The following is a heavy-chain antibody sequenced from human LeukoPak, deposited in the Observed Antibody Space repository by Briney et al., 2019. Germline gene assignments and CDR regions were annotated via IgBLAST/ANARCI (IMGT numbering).Heavy chain of an antibody. CDR3: ARSPGVLNWSDP. CDR1: GGSISSYY. V-gene: IGHV4-59*01. Sequence: SETLSLTCTVSGGSISSYYWSWIRQPPGKGLEWIGYIYYSGSTNYNPSLKSRVTISVDTSKNQFSLKLSSVTAADTAVYYCARSPGVLNWSDPWGQGTLVTVSS. CDR2: IYYSGST. D-gene: IGHD7-27*01. J-gene: IGHJ5*02.